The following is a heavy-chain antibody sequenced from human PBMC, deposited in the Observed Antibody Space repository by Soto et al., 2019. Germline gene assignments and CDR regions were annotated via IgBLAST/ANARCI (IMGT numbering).Heavy chain of an antibody. CDR1: GGSISSGGYY. Sequence: TLSLTCTVSGGSISSGGYYWSWIRQHPGKGLEWIGYIYYSGSTYYNPSLKSRVTISVDTSKNQFSLKLSSVTAADTAVYYFARCDIVLSWFDPWGQGTLVTVSS. CDR3: ARCDIVLSWFDP. CDR2: IYYSGST. V-gene: IGHV4-31*03. D-gene: IGHD2-8*01. J-gene: IGHJ5*02.